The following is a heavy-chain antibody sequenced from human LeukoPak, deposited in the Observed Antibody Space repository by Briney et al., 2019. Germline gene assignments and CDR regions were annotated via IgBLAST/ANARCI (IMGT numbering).Heavy chain of an antibody. V-gene: IGHV3-23*01. CDR1: GFTFRNCA. CDR3: AKHVSGSLFYFDY. D-gene: IGHD3-10*01. CDR2: ISGTGCNT. J-gene: IGHJ4*02. Sequence: TGGSLRLSCAASGFTFRNCAMSWVRQAPGKGLEWVSGISGTGCNTYYADSVKGRFTISRDNSKNTLYLQMNSLGAEDTAVYYCAKHVSGSLFYFDYWGQRTLVTVSS.